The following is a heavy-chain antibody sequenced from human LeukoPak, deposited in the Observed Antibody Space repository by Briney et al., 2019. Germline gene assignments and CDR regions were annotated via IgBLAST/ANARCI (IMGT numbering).Heavy chain of an antibody. CDR3: ARDFHAYYDSSGYYEGNWFDP. D-gene: IGHD3-22*01. J-gene: IGHJ5*02. CDR2: IYYSGTT. Sequence: SETLSLTCTVSGGSISSSPYYWGWIRQPPGKGLEWIGSIYYSGTTHYNPSLKSRVTISVDTSKNQFSLKLSSVTAADTAVYYCARDFHAYYDSSGYYEGNWFDPWGQGTLVTVSS. V-gene: IGHV4-39*07. CDR1: GGSISSSPYY.